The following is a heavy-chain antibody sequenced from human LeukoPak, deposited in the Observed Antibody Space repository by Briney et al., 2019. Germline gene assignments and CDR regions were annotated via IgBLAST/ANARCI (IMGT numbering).Heavy chain of an antibody. CDR1: GFTFSSYS. V-gene: IGHV3-21*01. Sequence: GGSLRLSCAASGFTFSSYSMNWVRQAPGKGLEWVSSISSSSYIYYADSVKGRFTISRDNAKNSLYLQMNSLRAEDTAVYYCARPGYDAYYFDYWGQGTLVTVSP. D-gene: IGHD5-12*01. CDR3: ARPGYDAYYFDY. J-gene: IGHJ4*02. CDR2: ISSSSYI.